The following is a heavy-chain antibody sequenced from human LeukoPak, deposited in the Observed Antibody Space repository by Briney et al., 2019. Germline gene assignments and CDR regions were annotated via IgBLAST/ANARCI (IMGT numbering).Heavy chain of an antibody. V-gene: IGHV3-23*01. CDR3: AKGSTVTTFDS. CDR1: GFTFSSYA. CDR2: ITGRGGST. J-gene: IGHJ4*02. Sequence: GGSLRLSCAASGFTFSSYAMSWVRQAPGKGLEWVSAITGRGGSTYYADSVKGRFTISRDDSKNTLYLQMNSLRTEDTAVYYCAKGSTVTTFDSWGQGTLVTVSS. D-gene: IGHD4-17*01.